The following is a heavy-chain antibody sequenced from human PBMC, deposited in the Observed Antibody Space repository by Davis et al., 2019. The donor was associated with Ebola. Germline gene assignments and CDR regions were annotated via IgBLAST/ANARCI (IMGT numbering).Heavy chain of an antibody. CDR3: AKDPRRYPTVAIDY. CDR2: ISSSSSTI. CDR1: GFTLTSYG. J-gene: IGHJ4*02. V-gene: IGHV3-48*01. D-gene: IGHD4-23*01. Sequence: GESLKISCAASGFTLTSYGMNWVRQAPGKGLEWVSYISSSSSTIYYADSVKGRFTISRDNAKNSLYLQMNSLRAEDTAVYYCAKDPRRYPTVAIDYWGQGTLVTVSS.